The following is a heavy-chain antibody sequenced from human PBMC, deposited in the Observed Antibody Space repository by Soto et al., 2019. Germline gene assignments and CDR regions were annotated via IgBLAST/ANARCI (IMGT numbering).Heavy chain of an antibody. V-gene: IGHV1-46*01. CDR3: ARGGSNYDSSGYYSFDY. CDR2: INPSGGTT. Sequence: QVQLVQSGAEVKKPGASVKVSCKASGYTFTSYYMHWVRQAPGQGLEWMGIINPSGGTTIYAQKFQGRVTMTRDTSTSTVYMELSSLRSEDTAVYYCARGGSNYDSSGYYSFDYWGQGTLVTVSS. D-gene: IGHD3-22*01. J-gene: IGHJ4*02. CDR1: GYTFTSYY.